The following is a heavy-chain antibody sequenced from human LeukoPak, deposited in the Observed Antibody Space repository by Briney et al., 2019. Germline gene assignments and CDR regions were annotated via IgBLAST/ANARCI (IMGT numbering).Heavy chain of an antibody. CDR3: AKDRIPTGAYYFDY. CDR1: GFTFSSYG. J-gene: IGHJ4*02. V-gene: IGHV3-30*18. D-gene: IGHD1-26*01. Sequence: GGSLRLSCAASGFTFSSYGMHWFRQAPGKGLEWVAVISYDGSNKYYADSVKGRFTISRDNSKNTLYLQMNSLRAEDTAVYYCAKDRIPTGAYYFDYWGQGTLVTVSS. CDR2: ISYDGSNK.